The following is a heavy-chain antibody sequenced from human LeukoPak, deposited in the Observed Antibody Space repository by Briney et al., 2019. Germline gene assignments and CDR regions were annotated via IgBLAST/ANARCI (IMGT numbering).Heavy chain of an antibody. J-gene: IGHJ4*02. CDR3: ARETGYDSYFDS. V-gene: IGHV3-48*01. D-gene: IGHD5-12*01. CDR2: ISSSSSSI. CDR1: EFSFSIYS. Sequence: GGSLRLSRAASEFSFSIYSMNWVRQAPGKGLEWVSYISSSSSSIYYADSVKGRFAISRDNAKNSLYLQMNSLRAEDTAIYYCARETGYDSYFDSGGQGTLVSVSS.